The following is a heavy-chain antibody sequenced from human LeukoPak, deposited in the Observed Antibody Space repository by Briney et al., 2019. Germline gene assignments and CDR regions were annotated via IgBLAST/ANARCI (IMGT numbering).Heavy chain of an antibody. D-gene: IGHD3-3*01. Sequence: PSETLSLTYTVSVGSKSWRSYYWGWIRQPPGKGLEWIGTIYYSGSTYYNPSLKSRVTISVDTSKNQFSLKMSSVTAADTAVYYCAGSTYQDFWSTYYTGFLLDYWGRGTLVTVSS. CDR2: IYYSGST. CDR3: AGSTYQDFWSTYYTGFLLDY. CDR1: VGSKSWRSYY. J-gene: IGHJ4*02. V-gene: IGHV4-39*01.